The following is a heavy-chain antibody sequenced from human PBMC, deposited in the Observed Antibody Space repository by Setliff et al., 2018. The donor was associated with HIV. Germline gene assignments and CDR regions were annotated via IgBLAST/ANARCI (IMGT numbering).Heavy chain of an antibody. CDR1: GGSFSGYY. Sequence: SETLSLTCAVYGGSFSGYYWSWIRQPPGKGLEWIGEINHGGGTNYNASLKSRVTISVDTSKNQFSLKLSSVTAADTAVYYCARAFRYSGSVNYYRPLDYWGQGTLVTVSS. D-gene: IGHD3-10*01. CDR3: ARAFRYSGSVNYYRPLDY. J-gene: IGHJ4*02. V-gene: IGHV4-34*01. CDR2: INHGGGT.